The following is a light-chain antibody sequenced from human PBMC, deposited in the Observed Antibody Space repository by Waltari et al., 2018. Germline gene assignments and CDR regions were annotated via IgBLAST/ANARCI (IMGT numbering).Light chain of an antibody. V-gene: IGKV4-1*01. CDR3: QQYYSTPRT. CDR2: WAS. Sequence: DIVMTQSPDSLAVSLGERATINCKSSQSILYSSNNKNYLAWYQLKPGTPPRLLISWASSRESGVPDRFSGSGSGTDFTLTISSLQAEDVAVYFCQQYYSTPRTFGQGTKVEI. J-gene: IGKJ1*01. CDR1: QSILYSSNNKNY.